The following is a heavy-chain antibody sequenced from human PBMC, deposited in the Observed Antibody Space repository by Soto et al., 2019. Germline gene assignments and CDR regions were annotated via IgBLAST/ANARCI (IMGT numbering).Heavy chain of an antibody. CDR2: IIPIFGTA. CDR3: ARDGGGAGYIDV. V-gene: IGHV1-69*13. D-gene: IGHD1-26*01. CDR1: GGTFSSYA. Sequence: ASVKVSCKASGGTFSSYAISWVRQAPGQGLERMGGIIPIFGTANYAQKFQGRVTITADESTSTAYMELSSLRSEDTAVYYCARDGGGAGYIDVWGQGTTVTVSS. J-gene: IGHJ6*03.